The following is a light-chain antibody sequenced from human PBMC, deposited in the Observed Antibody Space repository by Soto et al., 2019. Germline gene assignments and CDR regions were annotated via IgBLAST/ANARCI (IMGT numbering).Light chain of an antibody. Sequence: QAVVTQPPSASGTPGQRVTFSCSGGRSNIGSNYVFWYQQFPGTAPKLLIYRNNQRPSGVPDRFSGSKSGTSGSLAISGLRSEDEADYYCTSWDDSLHHVVFGGGTKLTVL. CDR2: RNN. CDR1: RSNIGSNY. CDR3: TSWDDSLHHVV. J-gene: IGLJ2*01. V-gene: IGLV1-47*01.